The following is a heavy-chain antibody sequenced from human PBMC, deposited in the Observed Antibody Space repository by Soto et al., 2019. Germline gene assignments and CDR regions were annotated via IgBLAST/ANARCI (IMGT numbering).Heavy chain of an antibody. V-gene: IGHV2-70*17. D-gene: IGHD6-19*01. J-gene: IGHJ4*02. CDR2: IDWDDDK. CDR3: ARAYSSGWPRGGFDY. Sequence: SAPTLVNPTQTLTLTCTFSGFSLSTSGMCVTWIRQPPGKALEWLARIDWDDDKFYSRSLKTRLTISKDTSKNQVFLTVTNMDPVDTATYYCARAYSSGWPRGGFDYWGPGTLVTVPQ. CDR1: GFSLSTSGMC.